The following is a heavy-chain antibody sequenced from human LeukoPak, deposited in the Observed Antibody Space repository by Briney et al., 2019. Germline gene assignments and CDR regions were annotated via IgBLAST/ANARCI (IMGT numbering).Heavy chain of an antibody. CDR3: AKAGSIRFDH. CDR2: ISGRDGST. Sequence: GGSLRLSCAASGFTFSSHAMSWVRQAPGKGLEWVSGISGRDGSTYYADSVKGRFTISRDNSKNTLYLQMNSLRAEDTAVYYCAKAGSIRFDHWGQGTLVTVSS. CDR1: GFTFSSHA. D-gene: IGHD1-26*01. V-gene: IGHV3-23*01. J-gene: IGHJ4*02.